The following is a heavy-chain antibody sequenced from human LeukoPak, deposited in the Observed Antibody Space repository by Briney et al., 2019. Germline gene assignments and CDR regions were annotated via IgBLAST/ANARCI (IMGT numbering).Heavy chain of an antibody. CDR1: GYTFTSYD. V-gene: IGHV1-8*01. CDR2: MNPNSGNT. CDR3: ARGRFYDILTGYRESFDP. J-gene: IGHJ5*02. D-gene: IGHD3-9*01. Sequence: ASVKVSCKASGYTFTSYDINWVRQATGQGLEWMGWMNPNSGNTGYAQKFQGRVTMTRNTSISTAYMELSSLRSEDTAVYYCARGRFYDILTGYRESFDPWGQGTLVTVSS.